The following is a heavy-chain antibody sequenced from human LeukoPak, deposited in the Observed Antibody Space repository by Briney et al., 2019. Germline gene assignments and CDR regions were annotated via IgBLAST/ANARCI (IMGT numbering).Heavy chain of an antibody. J-gene: IGHJ4*02. CDR2: ISAYNGNT. CDR3: ARDFYYDSSGYYPY. D-gene: IGHD3-22*01. V-gene: IGHV1-18*01. CDR1: GGSFSSYV. Sequence: ASVKVSCKASGGSFSSYVITWVRQAPGQGLEWMGWISAYNGNTNYAQKLQGRVTMTTDTSTSTAYMELRSLRSDDTAVYYCARDFYYDSSGYYPYWGQGTLVTVSS.